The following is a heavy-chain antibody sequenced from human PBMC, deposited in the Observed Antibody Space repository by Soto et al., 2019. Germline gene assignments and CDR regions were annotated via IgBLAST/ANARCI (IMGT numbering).Heavy chain of an antibody. CDR3: ARDPYSGGWYGWFDP. V-gene: IGHV4-59*01. J-gene: IGHJ5*02. CDR2: IYHTGST. D-gene: IGHD6-19*01. CDR1: GGSIRSYY. Sequence: SETLSLTCTVSGGSIRSYYWSWIRQPPGKGLEWIGYIYHTGSTNYNPSLKSRVTISIDTSKNQFSLKVRSVIAADTAVYYCARDPYSGGWYGWFDPWGQGTLVTVSS.